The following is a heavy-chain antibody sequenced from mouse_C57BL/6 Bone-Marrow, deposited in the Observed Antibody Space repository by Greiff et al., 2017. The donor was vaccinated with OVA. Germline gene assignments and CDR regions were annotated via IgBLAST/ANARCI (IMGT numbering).Heavy chain of an antibody. V-gene: IGHV1-26*01. Sequence: VQLQQSGPELVKPGASVKISCKASGYTFTDYYMNWVKQSHGKSLEWIGDINPNNGGTSYNQKFKGKATLTVDKSSSTAYMELRSLTSEDSAVYYCARPLDYYGSSYWYVDVWGTGTTVTVSS. CDR1: GYTFTDYY. CDR3: ARPLDYYGSSYWYVDV. CDR2: INPNNGGT. J-gene: IGHJ1*03. D-gene: IGHD1-1*01.